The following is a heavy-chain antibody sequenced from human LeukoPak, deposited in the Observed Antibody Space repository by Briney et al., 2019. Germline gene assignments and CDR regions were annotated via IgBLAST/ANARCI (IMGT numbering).Heavy chain of an antibody. CDR2: ISGSGGST. CDR3: APWSYPFDY. J-gene: IGHJ4*02. Sequence: GGSLRLSCAASGFTFSSYAMSWVRQAPGKGLEWVSAISGSGGSTYYADSVKGRFTISRDNSKSTLHLQVNSLRAEDTAVYYCAPWSYPFDYWGQGTLVTVSS. CDR1: GFTFSSYA. D-gene: IGHD3-16*02. V-gene: IGHV3-23*01.